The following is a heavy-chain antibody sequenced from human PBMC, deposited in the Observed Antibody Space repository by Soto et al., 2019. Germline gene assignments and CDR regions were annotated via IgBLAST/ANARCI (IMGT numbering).Heavy chain of an antibody. CDR1: GSSLDNPRMG. V-gene: IGHV2-26*02. Sequence: QVTLKESGPVLVKPTGTLTLTCTVSGSSLDNPRMGVSWIRQPPGKALEWLAHIFSNDEKSYSASLKSRLSISKDTSKSQVVFTMTNLDPVDTATYYCVRTSLMTAYKHSFDSWGQGTLVTVSS. CDR2: IFSNDEK. D-gene: IGHD3-9*01. CDR3: VRTSLMTAYKHSFDS. J-gene: IGHJ4*02.